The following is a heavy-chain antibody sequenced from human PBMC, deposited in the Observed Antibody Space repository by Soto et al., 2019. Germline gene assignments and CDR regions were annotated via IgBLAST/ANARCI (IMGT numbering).Heavy chain of an antibody. D-gene: IGHD4-17*01. CDR3: ARAYGDYEGHWFDP. CDR1: GFTFSSYA. CDR2: ISSNGGST. V-gene: IGHV3-64*01. Sequence: GGSLRLSCAASGFTFSSYAMHWVRQAPGKGLEYVSAISSNGGSTYYANSVKGRFTISRDNSKNTLYLQMGSLRSEDTAVYYCARAYGDYEGHWFDPWGQGTLVTVSS. J-gene: IGHJ5*02.